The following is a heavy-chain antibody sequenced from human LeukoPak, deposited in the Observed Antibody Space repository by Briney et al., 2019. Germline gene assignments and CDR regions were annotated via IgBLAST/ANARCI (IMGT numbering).Heavy chain of an antibody. CDR1: GYTFTIYY. Sequence: GASVKVSCKASGYTFTIYYMHWGRQAPGQGLEGMGIINPSGGSTSYAQKFQGRVTMTRDTSTSTVYMELSSLRSEDTAVYYCARESYGEEDNWGQGTLVTVSS. CDR3: ARESYGEEDN. CDR2: INPSGGST. V-gene: IGHV1-46*01. D-gene: IGHD4-17*01. J-gene: IGHJ4*02.